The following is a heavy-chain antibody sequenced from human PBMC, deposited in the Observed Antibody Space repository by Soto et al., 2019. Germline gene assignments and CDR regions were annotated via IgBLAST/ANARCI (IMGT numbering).Heavy chain of an antibody. CDR2: IRNKTNNYAT. V-gene: IGHV3-73*01. CDR1: GFTFSDSA. Sequence: GGSLRLSCAASGFTFSDSAMHWVRQASGKGLEWVGRIRNKTNNYATTYIASVKGRFTISRDDSKNTVYLQMNSLKIYDTAVYYCTSRRDWTAVDPLDYWGLGTLVTVSS. J-gene: IGHJ4*02. CDR3: TSRRDWTAVDPLDY. D-gene: IGHD5-18*01.